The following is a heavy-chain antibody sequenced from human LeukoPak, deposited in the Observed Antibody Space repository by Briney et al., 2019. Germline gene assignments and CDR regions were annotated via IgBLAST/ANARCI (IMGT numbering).Heavy chain of an antibody. Sequence: GGSLRLSCAASGFTFSSYSMDWVRQAPGKGLEWVSSISSSSSYIYYADSVKGRFTISRDNAKNSLYLQMNSLRAEDTAVYYCARIAVAGNFAFDYWGQGTLVTVSS. CDR3: ARIAVAGNFAFDY. CDR2: ISSSSSYI. CDR1: GFTFSSYS. V-gene: IGHV3-21*01. J-gene: IGHJ4*02. D-gene: IGHD6-19*01.